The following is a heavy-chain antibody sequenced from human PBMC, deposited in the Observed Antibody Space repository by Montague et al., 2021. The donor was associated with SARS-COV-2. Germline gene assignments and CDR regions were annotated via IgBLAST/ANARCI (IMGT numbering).Heavy chain of an antibody. Sequence: SETLSLTCTVSGGSISSGGYSWNWIRQPPGKGLEWIGEINHGGSTNCNPSLKSRVTMSVDTSKNQFSLKLSSVTAADTAVYYCARGARQGDGFRLGSFDYWGQGTLVTVSS. CDR2: INHGGST. CDR1: GGSISSGGYS. CDR3: ARGARQGDGFRLGSFDY. D-gene: IGHD2-21*01. V-gene: IGHV4-34*01. J-gene: IGHJ4*02.